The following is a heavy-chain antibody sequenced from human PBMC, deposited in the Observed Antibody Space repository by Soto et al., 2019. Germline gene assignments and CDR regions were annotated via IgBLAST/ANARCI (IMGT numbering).Heavy chain of an antibody. Sequence: QVQLQESGPGLVKPSETLSLTCTVSGGSISSYYWSWIRQPPGKGLEWIGYIYYSGSTNYNPSLKSRVTISVDTSKNQFSLKLSSVTAADTAVYYCARDGRYSSSWYFDYWGQGTLVTVSS. D-gene: IGHD6-13*01. CDR3: ARDGRYSSSWYFDY. V-gene: IGHV4-59*01. J-gene: IGHJ4*02. CDR2: IYYSGST. CDR1: GGSISSYY.